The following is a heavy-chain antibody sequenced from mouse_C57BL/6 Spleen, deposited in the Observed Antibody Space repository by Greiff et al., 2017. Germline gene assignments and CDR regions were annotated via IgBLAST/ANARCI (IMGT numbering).Heavy chain of an antibody. CDR2: IDPEDGDT. CDR1: GFNIKDYY. Sequence: VQLQQSGAELVRPGASVKLSCTASGFNIKDYYMHWVKQRPEQGLEWIGRIDPEDGDTEYAPKFQGKATMTADTSSNTAYLQLSSPTSEDTAVYYCTTYGPTPGYYFDYWGQGTTLTVSS. D-gene: IGHD1-1*01. J-gene: IGHJ2*01. CDR3: TTYGPTPGYYFDY. V-gene: IGHV14-1*01.